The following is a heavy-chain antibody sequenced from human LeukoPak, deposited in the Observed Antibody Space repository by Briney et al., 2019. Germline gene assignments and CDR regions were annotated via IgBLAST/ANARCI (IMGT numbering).Heavy chain of an antibody. CDR1: GFTFSGSA. J-gene: IGHJ4*02. CDR2: IRSKANSYAT. V-gene: IGHV3-73*01. CDR3: TSPYYYGSGSYGY. Sequence: GGSLRLSCAASGFTFSGSAMHWVRQASGKGLEWVGRIRSKANSYATAYAASVKGRFTISRDDSKNTAYLQMNSLKTEDTAVYYCTSPYYYGSGSYGYWGQGTLVTVSS. D-gene: IGHD3-10*01.